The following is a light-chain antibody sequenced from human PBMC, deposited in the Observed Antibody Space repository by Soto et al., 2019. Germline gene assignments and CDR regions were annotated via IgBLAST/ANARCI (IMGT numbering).Light chain of an antibody. CDR1: QNFGSTY. J-gene: IGKJ5*01. V-gene: IGKV3-20*01. CDR3: QQYGSSRPT. Sequence: EVVLTQSPDTLSLSAWERAALSCMASQNFGSTYLAWYQQKRGQAPRFLIYGASSRATGIPDRFSGSGSGTDFTLTISRLEPEDFAVYYCQQYGSSRPTFGQGTRLQIK. CDR2: GAS.